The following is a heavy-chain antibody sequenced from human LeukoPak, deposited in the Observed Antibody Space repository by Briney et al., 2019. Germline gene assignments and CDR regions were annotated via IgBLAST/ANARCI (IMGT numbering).Heavy chain of an antibody. J-gene: IGHJ4*02. CDR2: IIPIFGTA. CDR3: ASHSSSWYNQWVTFDY. V-gene: IGHV1-69*13. CDR1: GGTFSSYA. Sequence: SVKVSCKASGGTFSSYAISWVRQAPGQGLEWMGGIIPIFGTANYAQKFQGRVTITADESTSTAYMELSSLRSEDTAVYYCASHSSSWYNQWVTFDYWVQGTLVTVSS. D-gene: IGHD6-13*01.